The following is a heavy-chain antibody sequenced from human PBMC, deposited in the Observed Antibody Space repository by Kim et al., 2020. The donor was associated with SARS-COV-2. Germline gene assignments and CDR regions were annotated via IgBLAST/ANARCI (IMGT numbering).Heavy chain of an antibody. CDR3: ARSAYSSGYSYFDY. Sequence: GGSLRLSCAASGFTFSSYGMHWVRQAPGKGLEWVAVISYDGSNKYYADSVKGRFTISRDNSKNTLYLQINSLRAEDTAVYYCARSAYSSGYSYFDYWGQGTLVTVSS. D-gene: IGHD3-22*01. J-gene: IGHJ4*02. CDR1: GFTFSSYG. V-gene: IGHV3-33*05. CDR2: ISYDGSNK.